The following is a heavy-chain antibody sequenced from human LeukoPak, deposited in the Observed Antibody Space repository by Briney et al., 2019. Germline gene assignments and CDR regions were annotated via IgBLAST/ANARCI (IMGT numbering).Heavy chain of an antibody. Sequence: GGSLRLSCAASGFTFSSYGMHWVRQAPGKGLEWVAVISYDGSNKYYADCVKGRFSISRDNSKNTLYLQMNSLRAEDTAVYYCAKDGTGWYRYYYYMDAWGKGTTVTVSS. CDR3: AKDGTGWYRYYYYMDA. V-gene: IGHV3-30*18. CDR2: ISYDGSNK. J-gene: IGHJ6*03. D-gene: IGHD6-19*01. CDR1: GFTFSSYG.